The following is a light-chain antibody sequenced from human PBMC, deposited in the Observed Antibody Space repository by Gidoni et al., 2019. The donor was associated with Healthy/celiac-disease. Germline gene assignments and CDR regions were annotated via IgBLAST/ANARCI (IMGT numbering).Light chain of an antibody. J-gene: IGKJ4*01. CDR3: QQRSNWPS. V-gene: IGKV3-11*01. Sequence: EIVLTQSPATLSLSPGERATLSCRASQSVSIYLAWYQQKPGQAPRLLIYDASNRATGIPARFSGSGSGTDFTLTISSLEPEDFAGYYCQQRSNWPSFGGGTKVEIK. CDR2: DAS. CDR1: QSVSIY.